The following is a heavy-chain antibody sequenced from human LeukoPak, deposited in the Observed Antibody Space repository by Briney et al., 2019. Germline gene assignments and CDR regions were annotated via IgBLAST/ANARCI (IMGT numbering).Heavy chain of an antibody. CDR2: MNPNSGNT. D-gene: IGHD5-12*01. V-gene: IGHV1-8*01. CDR3: ARGYVDIVATTQLYYYYMDV. Sequence: GASVKVSCKASGYTFTSYDINWVRQATGQGLEWMGWMNPNSGNTGYAQKFQGRVTMTRNTSISTAYMELSSLRSEDTAVYYCARGYVDIVATTQLYYYYMDVWGKGTTVTVSS. J-gene: IGHJ6*03. CDR1: GYTFTSYD.